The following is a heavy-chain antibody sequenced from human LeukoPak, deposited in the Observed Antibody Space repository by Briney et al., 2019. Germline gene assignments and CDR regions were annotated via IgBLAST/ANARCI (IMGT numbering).Heavy chain of an antibody. CDR1: GFTVSSNY. CDR3: AREGYYGDYPYYFDY. J-gene: IGHJ4*02. D-gene: IGHD4-17*01. Sequence: GGSLRLSCAASGFTVSSNYMSWVRQAPGKGLEWVSVIYSGGSTYYADSVKGRFTISRDNAKNSLYLQMNSLRAEDTAVYYCAREGYYGDYPYYFDYWGQGTLVTVSS. CDR2: IYSGGST. V-gene: IGHV3-53*01.